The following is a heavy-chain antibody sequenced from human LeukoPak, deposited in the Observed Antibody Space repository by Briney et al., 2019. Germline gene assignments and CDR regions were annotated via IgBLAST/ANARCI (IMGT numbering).Heavy chain of an antibody. Sequence: GGSLRLSCAASGFTFSSSWMHWVRQAPGKGLEWVSRIKSDGSSTNYAESVKGRFTISRDNAKNTLYLQMNNLRVEDTAVYYCARESVTDISRQSDAFDIWGQGTMVTVS. V-gene: IGHV3-74*01. D-gene: IGHD2-21*02. CDR2: IKSDGSST. J-gene: IGHJ3*02. CDR3: ARESVTDISRQSDAFDI. CDR1: GFTFSSSW.